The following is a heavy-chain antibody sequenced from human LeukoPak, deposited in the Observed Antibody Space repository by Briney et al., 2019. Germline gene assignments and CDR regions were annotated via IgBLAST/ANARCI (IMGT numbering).Heavy chain of an antibody. V-gene: IGHV4-59*01. CDR2: IYYSGST. Sequence: SETLSLTCTVSGGSISSYYWSWIRQPPGEGLEWIGYIYYSGSTNYNPSLKSRVTISVDTSKNQFSLKLSSVTAADTAVYYCATTSVVTPFDYWGQGTLVTVSS. D-gene: IGHD4-23*01. CDR1: GGSISSYY. J-gene: IGHJ4*02. CDR3: ATTSVVTPFDY.